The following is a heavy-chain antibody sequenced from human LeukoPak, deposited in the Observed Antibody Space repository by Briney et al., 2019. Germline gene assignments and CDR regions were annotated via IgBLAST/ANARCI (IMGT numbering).Heavy chain of an antibody. V-gene: IGHV3-53*01. J-gene: IGHJ4*02. CDR3: ARAISVAGTFDN. Sequence: GGSLRLSCAASGFTISSNYMSWVRQAPRKGLEWVSVIYRGGSAYYADSVKGRFTISRDDSKNTLYLQMNSLRAEDTAVYYCARAISVAGTFDNWGQGTLVTVSS. D-gene: IGHD6-19*01. CDR2: IYRGGSA. CDR1: GFTISSNY.